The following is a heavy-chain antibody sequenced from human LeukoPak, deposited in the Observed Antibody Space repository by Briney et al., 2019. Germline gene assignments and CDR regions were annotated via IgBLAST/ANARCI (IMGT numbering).Heavy chain of an antibody. CDR1: GFTFDDYG. Sequence: GGTLRLSCAASGFTFDDYGMSWVRQAPGKGLEWVSGINWNGGSTGYADSVKGRFTISRDNAKNSLYLQMNSLRAEDTALYYCARDSSIAAAGTVVYWGQGTLVTVSS. CDR3: ARDSSIAAAGTVVY. CDR2: INWNGGST. D-gene: IGHD6-13*01. J-gene: IGHJ4*02. V-gene: IGHV3-20*04.